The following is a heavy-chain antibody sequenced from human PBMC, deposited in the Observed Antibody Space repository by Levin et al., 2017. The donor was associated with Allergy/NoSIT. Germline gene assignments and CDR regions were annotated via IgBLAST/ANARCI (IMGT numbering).Heavy chain of an antibody. Sequence: GGSLRLSCAASGFTFSSYSMNWVRQAPGKGLEWVSYISSSSSTIYYADSVKGRFTISRDNAKNSLYLQMNSLRDEDTAVYYCARDRYTQAGYGDIIHWYFDLWGRGTLVTVSS. D-gene: IGHD4-17*01. J-gene: IGHJ2*01. V-gene: IGHV3-48*02. CDR2: ISSSSSTI. CDR1: GFTFSSYS. CDR3: ARDRYTQAGYGDIIHWYFDL.